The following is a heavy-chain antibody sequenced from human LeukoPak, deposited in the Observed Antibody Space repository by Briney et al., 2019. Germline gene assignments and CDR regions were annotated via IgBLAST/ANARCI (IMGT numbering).Heavy chain of an antibody. CDR3: ARDRGFGELLYYFDY. J-gene: IGHJ4*02. CDR1: GYTFTGYY. Sequence: ASVKVSCKASGYTFTGYYMHWVRQAPGQGLEWMGWINPNSGGTNYAQKFQGRVTMTRDTSISTAYMELSRLRSDDTAVYYCARDRGFGELLYYFDYWGQGTLVTVSS. CDR2: INPNSGGT. D-gene: IGHD3-10*01. V-gene: IGHV1-2*02.